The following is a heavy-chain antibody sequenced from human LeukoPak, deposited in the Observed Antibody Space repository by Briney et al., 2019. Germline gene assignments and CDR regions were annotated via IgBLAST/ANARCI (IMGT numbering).Heavy chain of an antibody. CDR3: ARASAYDYVWGSYQNHFDY. CDR2: ISAYNGNT. Sequence: ASVKVSCKASGYTFTSYGISWVRQAPGQGLEWVGWISAYNGNTNYAQKLQGRVTMTTDTSTSTAYMELRRLRSDDTAVYYCARASAYDYVWGSYQNHFDYWGQGTLVTVSS. J-gene: IGHJ4*02. D-gene: IGHD3-16*02. CDR1: GYTFTSYG. V-gene: IGHV1-18*01.